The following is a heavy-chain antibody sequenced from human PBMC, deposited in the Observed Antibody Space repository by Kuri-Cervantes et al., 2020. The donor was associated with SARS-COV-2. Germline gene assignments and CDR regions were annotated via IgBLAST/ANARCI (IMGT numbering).Heavy chain of an antibody. J-gene: IGHJ4*02. CDR3: AAIGWDDFDY. CDR1: GGSISSYY. D-gene: IGHD1-26*01. CDR2: IYYSGST. Sequence: SETLSLTCTVSGGSISSYYWSWIRQPPGKGLEWIGYIYYSGSTNYSPSLKSRVTISVDTSKNQFSLKLSSVTAADTAVYYCAAIGWDDFDYWGQGTLVTVSS. V-gene: IGHV4-59*12.